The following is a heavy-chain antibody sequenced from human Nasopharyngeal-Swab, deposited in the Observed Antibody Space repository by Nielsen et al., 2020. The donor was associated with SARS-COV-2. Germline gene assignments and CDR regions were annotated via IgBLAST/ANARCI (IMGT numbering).Heavy chain of an antibody. CDR3: ARLDIMVRGVPGAFDI. CDR2: IYPGDSDT. Sequence: GESLKISCKGSGYSFTSYWIGWVRQMPGKGLEWMGIIYPGDSDTRYSPSFQGQVTISADKSISTAYLQWSSLKASDTAMYYCARLDIMVRGVPGAFDIWGQGTMVTVSS. V-gene: IGHV5-51*01. J-gene: IGHJ3*02. D-gene: IGHD3-10*01. CDR1: GYSFTSYW.